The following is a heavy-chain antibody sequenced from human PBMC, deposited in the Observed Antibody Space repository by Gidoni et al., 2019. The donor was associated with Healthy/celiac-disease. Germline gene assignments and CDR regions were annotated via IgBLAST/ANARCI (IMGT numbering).Heavy chain of an antibody. CDR2: INHSGST. D-gene: IGHD2-2*01. Sequence: QVQLQQWGAGLLKPSETLYLTCAVYGGSVSGYYWSWIRPPPGKGLEWIGDINHSGSTHYNPSLKSRVTLSVDTSKNQFSLKLSSVTAADTAVYYCARDAAAMREGSWFDPWGQGTLVTVSS. CDR3: ARDAAAMREGSWFDP. J-gene: IGHJ5*02. CDR1: GGSVSGYY. V-gene: IGHV4-34*01.